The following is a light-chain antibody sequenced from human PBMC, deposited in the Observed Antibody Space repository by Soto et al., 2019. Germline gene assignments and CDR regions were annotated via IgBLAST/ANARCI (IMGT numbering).Light chain of an antibody. CDR1: SSNIGSDT. CDR3: ASWDARLNGWV. CDR2: RSN. Sequence: QSVLTQPPSASGTPGQRVTISCSGSSSNIGSDTVNWYQQLPGTAPKLLIHRSNQRPSGVPGRFSGSKSGTSASLASSGLPPEDEADYHCASWDARLNGWVFGGGTKVTVL. V-gene: IGLV1-44*01. J-gene: IGLJ3*02.